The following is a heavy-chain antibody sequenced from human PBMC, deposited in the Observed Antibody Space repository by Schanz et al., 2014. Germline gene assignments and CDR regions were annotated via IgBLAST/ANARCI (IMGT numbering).Heavy chain of an antibody. CDR1: GGSISSEY. Sequence: QLQESGPGLVKPSETLSLTCTVSGGSISSEYWSWIRQPAGKGLEWIGRIYNSGKTNYNPSLKSRVTMSVDTSKTQFSLRLSSVTAADTAVYYCARYTGAYFDYWGQGTLVTVSS. CDR3: ARYTGAYFDY. J-gene: IGHJ4*02. CDR2: IYNSGKT. D-gene: IGHD1-26*01. V-gene: IGHV4-4*07.